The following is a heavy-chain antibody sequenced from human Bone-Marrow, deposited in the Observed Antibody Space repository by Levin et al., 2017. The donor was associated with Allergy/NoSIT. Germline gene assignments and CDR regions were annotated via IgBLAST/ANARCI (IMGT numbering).Heavy chain of an antibody. CDR3: ARPLLSTVVTLGY. Sequence: GASVKVSCKASGYTFTSYAMHWVRQAPGQRLEWMGWINAGNGNTKYSQKFQGRVTITRDTSASTAYMELSSLRSEDTAVYYCARPLLSTVVTLGYWGQGTLVTVSS. CDR2: INAGNGNT. D-gene: IGHD4-23*01. J-gene: IGHJ4*02. V-gene: IGHV1-3*01. CDR1: GYTFTSYA.